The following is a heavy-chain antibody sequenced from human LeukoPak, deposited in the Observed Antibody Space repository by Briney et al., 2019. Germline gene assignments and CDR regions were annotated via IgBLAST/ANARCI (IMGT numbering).Heavy chain of an antibody. J-gene: IGHJ4*02. CDR2: IKSKTDGGTT. D-gene: IGHD6-19*01. Sequence: RTGGSLRLSCAASGFTFSNAWMNWVRQAPGKGLEWVGRIKSKTDGGTTDYAAPVKGRFTISRDDSKNTLYLQMNSLKTEDTAVYYCAKGQWLVLAQTHFDYWGQGTLVTVSS. CDR1: GFTFSNAW. V-gene: IGHV3-15*07. CDR3: AKGQWLVLAQTHFDY.